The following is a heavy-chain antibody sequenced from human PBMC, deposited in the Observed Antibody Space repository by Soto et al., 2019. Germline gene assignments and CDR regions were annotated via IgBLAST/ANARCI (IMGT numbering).Heavy chain of an antibody. D-gene: IGHD6-6*01. Sequence: GASVKVSCKASGYTFTSYGISWVRQAPGQRLEWMGWISAYNGNTNYAQKLQGRVTMTTDTSTSTAYMELRSLRSDDTAVYYCARTYYIAARLGYVNNWFDPWGQGTLVTVSS. J-gene: IGHJ5*02. V-gene: IGHV1-18*01. CDR3: ARTYYIAARLGYVNNWFDP. CDR2: ISAYNGNT. CDR1: GYTFTSYG.